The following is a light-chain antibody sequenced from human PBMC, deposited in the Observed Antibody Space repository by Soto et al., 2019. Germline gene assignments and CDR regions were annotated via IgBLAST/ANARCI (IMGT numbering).Light chain of an antibody. V-gene: IGKV1-39*01. CDR2: AAA. Sequence: IQMTQSPSSLSASVGDRVTITCRASQGISRYLNWYQQKPGKAPKVLNYAAANVESGVPSRFSGSGSGTDFSLTISRRQAGDFATYFRQQTFSTPYTVGQGNKVDI. CDR3: QQTFSTPYT. CDR1: QGISRY. J-gene: IGKJ2*01.